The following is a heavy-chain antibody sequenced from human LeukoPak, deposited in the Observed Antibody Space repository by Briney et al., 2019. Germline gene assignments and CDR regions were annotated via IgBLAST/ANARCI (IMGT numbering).Heavy chain of an antibody. CDR3: ASPSSSWPHYGMDV. CDR2: IYSGGST. Sequence: PGGSLRLSCAASGFTVSSNYMSWVRQAPGKGLEWVSVIYSGGSTYYADSVKGRLTISRDNSKNTLDLQINSLRAKDTPVYYCASPSSSWPHYGMDVWGQGTTVTVSS. CDR1: GFTVSSNY. D-gene: IGHD6-13*01. V-gene: IGHV3-66*02. J-gene: IGHJ6*02.